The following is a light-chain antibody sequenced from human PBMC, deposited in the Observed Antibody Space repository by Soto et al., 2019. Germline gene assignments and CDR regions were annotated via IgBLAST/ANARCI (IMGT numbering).Light chain of an antibody. CDR2: DVS. CDR3: SSYTSSSTHNYV. CDR1: RSDVGGYNY. J-gene: IGLJ1*01. Sequence: QSVLTQPASVSGSPGQSITISCTGTRSDVGGYNYVSWYQQHPGKAPKLMIYDVSNRPSGVSNRFSGSKSGNTASLTISGLQAEDEADYYCSSYTSSSTHNYVFGTGTKVTVL. V-gene: IGLV2-14*01.